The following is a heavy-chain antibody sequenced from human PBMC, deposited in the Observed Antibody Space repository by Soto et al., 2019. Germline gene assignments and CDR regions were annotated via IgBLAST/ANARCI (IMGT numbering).Heavy chain of an antibody. CDR2: IYYSGST. D-gene: IGHD4-17*01. Sequence: SETLCLTCTVSGGSISSYYWSWIRQPPGKGLEWIGYIYYSGSTNYNPSLKSRVTISVDTSKNQFSLKLSSVTAADTAVYYCATYGDYFPYYFDYWGQGTLVTSPQ. CDR3: ATYGDYFPYYFDY. J-gene: IGHJ4*02. CDR1: GGSISSYY. V-gene: IGHV4-59*08.